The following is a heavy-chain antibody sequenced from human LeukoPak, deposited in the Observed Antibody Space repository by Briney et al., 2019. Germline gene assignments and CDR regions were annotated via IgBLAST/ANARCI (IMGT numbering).Heavy chain of an antibody. CDR1: GFIFNNYG. J-gene: IGHJ4*02. D-gene: IGHD1-26*01. CDR2: LSGSGGST. CDR3: VKARCAGSHKDWYFDY. Sequence: GGSLRLSCAASGFIFNNYGMSWVRQAPGKGLEWVSGLSGSGGSTWYADSVKGRFTISRDNPKNTLYLQMNSLRAEDTAKYYCVKARCAGSHKDWYFDYWGQGTLVTVSS. V-gene: IGHV3-23*01.